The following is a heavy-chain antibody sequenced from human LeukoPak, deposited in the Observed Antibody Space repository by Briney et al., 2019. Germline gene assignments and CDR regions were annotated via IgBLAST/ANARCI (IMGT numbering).Heavy chain of an antibody. CDR3: ARGMLGTFWYFDL. CDR1: EFSFNNYW. Sequence: GGSLRLSCAASEFSFNNYWMMWVRQAPGKGLEWVANIKEDGGEKYYMDSVKGRFTISRDNAKNSLYLQMNSRRVDDTAIYYCARGMLGTFWYFDLWGRGTLVTVSS. D-gene: IGHD3-10*02. V-gene: IGHV3-7*01. CDR2: IKEDGGEK. J-gene: IGHJ2*01.